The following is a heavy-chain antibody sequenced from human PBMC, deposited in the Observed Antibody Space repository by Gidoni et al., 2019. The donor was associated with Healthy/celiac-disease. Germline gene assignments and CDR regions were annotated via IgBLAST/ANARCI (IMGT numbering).Heavy chain of an antibody. CDR3: AKDMSAYYGSGSYFY. J-gene: IGHJ4*02. D-gene: IGHD3-10*01. Sequence: EVQLVESGGGLVQPGRSLRLSCAASGFTFADYAMHWVRQAPGKGLEWVSGISWNSGSIGYADSVKGRFTISRDNAKNSLYLQMNSLRAEDTALYYCAKDMSAYYGSGSYFYWGQGTLVTVSS. CDR1: GFTFADYA. CDR2: ISWNSGSI. V-gene: IGHV3-9*01.